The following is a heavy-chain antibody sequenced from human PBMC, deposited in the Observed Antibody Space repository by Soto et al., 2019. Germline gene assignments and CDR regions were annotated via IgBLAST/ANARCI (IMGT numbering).Heavy chain of an antibody. Sequence: QVQLVESGGGVVQPGRSLRLSCAASGFTFSSYGMHWVRQAPGKGLEWVAVISYDGSNKYYADSVKGRFTISRDNSKNPRYLQMNSLRAEDTAVYYCAKDRGYQLLYNWFDPWGQGTLVTVSS. CDR3: AKDRGYQLLYNWFDP. CDR1: GFTFSSYG. CDR2: ISYDGSNK. V-gene: IGHV3-30*18. J-gene: IGHJ5*02. D-gene: IGHD2-2*01.